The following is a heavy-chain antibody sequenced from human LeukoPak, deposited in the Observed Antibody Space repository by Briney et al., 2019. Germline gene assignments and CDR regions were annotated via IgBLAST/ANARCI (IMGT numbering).Heavy chain of an antibody. CDR3: VRGKNGFDN. CDR1: GFTLSEHY. Sequence: GGSLRLSCAASGFTLSEHYTDWVRQVPGKGLEWLGRSRNKANGYTTEYAASVKGRFTVSRDESRSSLFLQMNNVETEDTALYYCVRGKNGFDNWGQGTLVTVSS. J-gene: IGHJ4*02. V-gene: IGHV3-72*01. CDR2: SRNKANGYTT. D-gene: IGHD2-8*01.